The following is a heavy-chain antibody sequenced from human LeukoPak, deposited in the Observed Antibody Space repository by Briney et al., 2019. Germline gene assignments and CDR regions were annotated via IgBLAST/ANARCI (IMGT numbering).Heavy chain of an antibody. Sequence: KVSCTASGYTFTSYDINWVRQMPGKGLEWMGIIYPGDSDTRYSPSFQGQVTISADKSISTAYLQWSSLKASDTAMYYCARSFGSSHYFDYWGQGTLVTVSS. J-gene: IGHJ4*02. CDR3: ARSFGSSHYFDY. CDR2: IYPGDSDT. D-gene: IGHD3-10*01. CDR1: GYTFTSYD. V-gene: IGHV5-51*01.